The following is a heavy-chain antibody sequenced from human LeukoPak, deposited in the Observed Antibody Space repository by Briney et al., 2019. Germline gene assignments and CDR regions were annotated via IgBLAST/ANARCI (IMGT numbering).Heavy chain of an antibody. CDR3: ARDRRAMDYDFWSGYYIGRFDP. J-gene: IGHJ5*02. CDR1: GFTFSDYY. CDR2: ISSSGSTI. Sequence: GGSLRLSCAASGFTFSDYYMRWIRQAPGKGLEWVSYISSSGSTIYYADSVTGRFTISRDNAKNSLYLQMNSLRAEDTAVYYCARDRRAMDYDFWSGYYIGRFDPWGQGTLVTVSS. V-gene: IGHV3-11*04. D-gene: IGHD3-3*01.